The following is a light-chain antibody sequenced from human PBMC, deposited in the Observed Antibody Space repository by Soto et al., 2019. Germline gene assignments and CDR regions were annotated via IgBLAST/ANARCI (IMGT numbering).Light chain of an antibody. V-gene: IGKV3-20*01. CDR1: QSVTSTY. CDR2: SAS. CDR3: KQHGSSPFP. J-gene: IGKJ3*01. Sequence: EIVLTQSPGTLSLSPGETATLSCRASQSVTSTYLAWYQQKPGQAPRLLIHSASTRATGITERFSGSGYGTEFTLTISRVEPEDFAVYYCKQHGSSPFPFDPGTKVDIK.